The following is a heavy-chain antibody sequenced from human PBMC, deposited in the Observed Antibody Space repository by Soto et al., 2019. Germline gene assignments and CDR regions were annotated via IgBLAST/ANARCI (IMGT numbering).Heavy chain of an antibody. CDR1: GYTFTSYA. V-gene: IGHV1-3*01. Sequence: QVQLVQSGAEVKKPGASVKVSCKASGYTFTSYAMHWVRQAPGQRLEWMGWINAGNGNTKYSQKFQGRVTITRDTSASTAYMELSSLRSEDTAVDYCARVSGIAVAEVWGQGTLVTVSS. CDR3: ARVSGIAVAEV. D-gene: IGHD6-19*01. CDR2: INAGNGNT. J-gene: IGHJ4*02.